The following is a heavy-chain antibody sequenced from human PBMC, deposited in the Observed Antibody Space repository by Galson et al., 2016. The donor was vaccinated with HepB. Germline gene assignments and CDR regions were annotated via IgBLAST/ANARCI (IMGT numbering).Heavy chain of an antibody. Sequence: SVKVSCKASGYTFTRFSIHWVRQVPGQGLEWMGIVDPAGLTTEYAQRFQDRLTMTGDTSTSTVHMELSGLTSADTAMYYCARDALLDGYSGYEGAFDIWGHGTMVTVSS. D-gene: IGHD5-12*01. CDR1: GYTFTRFS. J-gene: IGHJ3*02. V-gene: IGHV1-46*01. CDR3: ARDALLDGYSGYEGAFDI. CDR2: VDPAGLTT.